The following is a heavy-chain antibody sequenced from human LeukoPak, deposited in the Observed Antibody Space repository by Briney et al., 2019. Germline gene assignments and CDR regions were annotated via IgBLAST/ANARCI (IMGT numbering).Heavy chain of an antibody. D-gene: IGHD2-2*01. CDR1: GYTFTGYY. CDR3: ARDWRAPQYCSSTSCYLDY. J-gene: IGHJ4*02. CDR2: INPNSGGT. Sequence: ASVKVSCKASGYTFTGYYMHWVRQAPGQGLEWMGWINPNSGGTNYAQKLQGRVTMTTDTSTSTAYMELRSLRSDDTAVYYCARDWRAPQYCSSTSCYLDYWGQGTLVTVSS. V-gene: IGHV1-2*02.